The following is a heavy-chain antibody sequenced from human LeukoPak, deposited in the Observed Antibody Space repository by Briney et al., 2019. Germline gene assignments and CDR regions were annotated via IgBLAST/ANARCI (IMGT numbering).Heavy chain of an antibody. D-gene: IGHD1-26*01. J-gene: IGHJ4*02. Sequence: SVTLSLTCAVYGGSFSGYYWSWIRQPPGKGLEWIGEINHSGSTNYNPSLKSRVTISVDTSKNQFSLKLSSVTAADTAVYYCASHMGGGIRYYFDYWGQGTLVTVSS. CDR3: ASHMGGGIRYYFDY. CDR1: GGSFSGYY. CDR2: INHSGST. V-gene: IGHV4-34*01.